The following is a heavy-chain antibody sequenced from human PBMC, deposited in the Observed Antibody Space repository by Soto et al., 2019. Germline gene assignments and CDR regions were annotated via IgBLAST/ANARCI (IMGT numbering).Heavy chain of an antibody. D-gene: IGHD3-22*01. CDR3: AKASRITMIVVVIIPFDY. CDR2: ISGSGGST. CDR1: GFTFSSYA. J-gene: IGHJ4*02. Sequence: LRLSCAASGFTFSSYAMSWVRQAPGKGLEWVSAISGSGGSTYYADSVKGRFTISRDNSKNTLYLQMNSLRAEDTAVYYCAKASRITMIVVVIIPFDYWGQGTLVTVSS. V-gene: IGHV3-23*01.